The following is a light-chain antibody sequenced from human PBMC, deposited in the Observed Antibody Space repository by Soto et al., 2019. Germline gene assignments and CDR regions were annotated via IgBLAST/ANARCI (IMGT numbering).Light chain of an antibody. Sequence: DIQMTQSPSTLSASVGDRVTITCRASQSISSWLAWYQQKPGKAPKLLIYKASSLESGVPSRFSGSGSGTEFTLTSSSLQPDDFATYYCQQYNSPRNTFGQGTKLEIK. V-gene: IGKV1-5*03. J-gene: IGKJ2*01. CDR3: QQYNSPRNT. CDR2: KAS. CDR1: QSISSW.